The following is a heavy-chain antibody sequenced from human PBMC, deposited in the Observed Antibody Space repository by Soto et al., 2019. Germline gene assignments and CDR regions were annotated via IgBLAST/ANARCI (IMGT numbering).Heavy chain of an antibody. J-gene: IGHJ4*02. CDR3: ARTVDTAMATYYFDY. V-gene: IGHV2-70*01. Sequence: SGPTLVNPTQTLTLTCTFSGFSLSTSGMCVSWIRQPPGKALEWLALIDWDDDKYYSTSLKTRLTISKDTSKNQVVLTMTNMDPVDTATYYRARTVDTAMATYYFDYWGQGTLVTVSS. CDR2: IDWDDDK. CDR1: GFSLSTSGMC. D-gene: IGHD5-18*01.